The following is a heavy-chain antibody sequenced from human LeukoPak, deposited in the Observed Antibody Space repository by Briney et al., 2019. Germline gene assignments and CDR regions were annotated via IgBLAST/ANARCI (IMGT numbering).Heavy chain of an antibody. Sequence: ASVKLSCKASGYTFSSYGISWVRQVPGQGLEWMGWISAYNGNTNYAQKLQGRVTMTTDTSTSTAYMELRSLRSDDTAVYYCARVHYYDSSGYFYDITQEGYYFDYWGQGTLVTVSS. J-gene: IGHJ4*02. CDR3: ARVHYYDSSGYFYDITQEGYYFDY. CDR1: GYTFSSYG. CDR2: ISAYNGNT. V-gene: IGHV1-18*01. D-gene: IGHD3-22*01.